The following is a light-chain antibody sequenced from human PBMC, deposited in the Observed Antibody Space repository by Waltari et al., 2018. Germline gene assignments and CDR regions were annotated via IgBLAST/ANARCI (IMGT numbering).Light chain of an antibody. Sequence: IQLTQSPSSLSASVGDRVTITCRASQDINRFLAWYQQKPEKAPKVLIYAASTLQSGVPSRLSGSGSGTEFTLTISSLQPEDFATYYCQHFKSYPLTFGGGTKVEIK. CDR3: QHFKSYPLT. V-gene: IGKV1-9*01. CDR2: AAS. CDR1: QDINRF. J-gene: IGKJ4*01.